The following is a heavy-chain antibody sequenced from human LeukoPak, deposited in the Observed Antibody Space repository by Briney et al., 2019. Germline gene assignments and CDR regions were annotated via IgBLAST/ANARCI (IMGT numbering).Heavy chain of an antibody. V-gene: IGHV4-59*02. J-gene: IGHJ3*02. CDR2: VYYSGST. CDR1: GGSVSGYY. D-gene: IGHD3-3*01. CDR3: ARRHYDFWSGYYGDAFDI. Sequence: PSETLSLTCVVSGGSVSGYYWGWIRQPPGRGLEWIGYVYYSGSTNYNPSFKSRITISVETSRNQFSLQLSSVTAADTAVYYCARRHYDFWSGYYGDAFDIWGQGTMVTVSS.